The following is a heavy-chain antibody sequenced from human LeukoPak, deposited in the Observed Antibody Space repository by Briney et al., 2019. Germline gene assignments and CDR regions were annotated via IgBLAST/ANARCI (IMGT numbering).Heavy chain of an antibody. CDR1: GFTLSSSE. J-gene: IGHJ6*03. V-gene: IGHV3-48*03. D-gene: IGHD3/OR15-3a*01. CDR3: ARPTWTNYMDV. CDR2: ISRSSSTI. Sequence: GGSLRLSCAASGFTLSSSEMNWVRQAPGKGLEWVSYISRSSSTIFYADSVEGRFTISRDNAKNSVSLQMNSLRAEDTAVYFCARPTWTNYMDVWGKGTAVTISS.